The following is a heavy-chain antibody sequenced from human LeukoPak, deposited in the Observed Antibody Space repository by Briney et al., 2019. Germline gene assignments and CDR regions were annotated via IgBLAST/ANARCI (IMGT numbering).Heavy chain of an antibody. J-gene: IGHJ4*02. CDR1: GFTFSNYW. Sequence: GGSLRLSCSASGFTFSNYWMSWVRQAPGKGLEWVANIKQDESEKYYVDSVKGRFTISRDNATSSLYMQMNSLRAEDTAVYYCARALDSSSSRYQAFEEWGQGTLVTVSS. CDR3: ARALDSSSSRYQAFEE. V-gene: IGHV3-7*01. D-gene: IGHD2-2*01. CDR2: IKQDESEK.